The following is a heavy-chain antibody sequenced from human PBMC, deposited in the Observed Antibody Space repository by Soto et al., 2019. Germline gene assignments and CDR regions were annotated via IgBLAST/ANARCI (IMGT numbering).Heavy chain of an antibody. J-gene: IGHJ4*02. CDR3: ARWGGISCSGGDCFKKPFDY. CDR2: IIPISGTT. Sequence: QVQLVQSGAEVKKPESSVKVSCKPSGGTFNNYAINWVRQAPGQGLEWMAGIIPISGTTKYAQKFQSRVTITADKSASTAYMDLSSLRSEDTAVYYCARWGGISCSGGDCFKKPFDYWGQGTLVTVSS. CDR1: GGTFNNYA. D-gene: IGHD2-21*02. V-gene: IGHV1-69*06.